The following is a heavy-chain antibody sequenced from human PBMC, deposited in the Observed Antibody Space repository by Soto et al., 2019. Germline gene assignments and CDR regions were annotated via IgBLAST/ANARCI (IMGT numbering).Heavy chain of an antibody. V-gene: IGHV4-34*01. Sequence: SETLSLTCAVYGGSFSGYYWSWIRQPPGKGLEWIGEINHSGSTNYNPSLKSRVTISVDTSKNQFSLKLSSVTAADTAVYYCARFGRLPQDCGGDCYPPYNDAFDIWGQGTMVTVSS. D-gene: IGHD2-21*02. CDR3: ARFGRLPQDCGGDCYPPYNDAFDI. CDR1: GGSFSGYY. CDR2: INHSGST. J-gene: IGHJ3*02.